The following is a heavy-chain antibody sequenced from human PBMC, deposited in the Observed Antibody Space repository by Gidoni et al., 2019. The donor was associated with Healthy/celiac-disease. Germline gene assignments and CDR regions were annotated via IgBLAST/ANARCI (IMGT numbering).Heavy chain of an antibody. J-gene: IGHJ6*02. CDR1: GFTFDDYA. Sequence: EVQLVESGGGLVQPGRSLRLSCAASGFTFDDYAMHWVRQAPGKGLEWVSGISWNSGSIGYADSVKGRFTISRDNAKNSLYLQMNSLRAEDTALYYCAKGCGGDCYPYYYYGMDVWGQGTTVTVSS. CDR2: ISWNSGSI. CDR3: AKGCGGDCYPYYYYGMDV. D-gene: IGHD2-21*02. V-gene: IGHV3-9*01.